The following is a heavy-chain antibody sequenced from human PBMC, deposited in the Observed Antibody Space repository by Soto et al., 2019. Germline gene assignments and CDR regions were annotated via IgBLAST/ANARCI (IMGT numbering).Heavy chain of an antibody. CDR1: GFTFSNYG. CDR2: IWFDGSNK. D-gene: IGHD1-20*01. Sequence: PGGSLRLSCAASGFTFSNYGLHWVRQAPGKGLEWVAVIWFDGSNKYYADSVKGRFTISRDNSKNTLYLQMHSLRAEDTAVYYCARVGITATKFRGFDYWGQGTLVTVSS. V-gene: IGHV3-33*01. CDR3: ARVGITATKFRGFDY. J-gene: IGHJ4*02.